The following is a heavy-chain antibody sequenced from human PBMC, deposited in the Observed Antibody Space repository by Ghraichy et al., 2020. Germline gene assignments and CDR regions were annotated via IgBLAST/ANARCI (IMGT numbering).Heavy chain of an antibody. CDR1: GFTFSSYG. CDR2: IWYDGSNK. V-gene: IGHV3-33*01. D-gene: IGHD2-2*01. CDR3: ARDHIVVVPAAPDY. Sequence: GESLNISCAASGFTFSSYGMHWVRQAPGKGLEWVAVIWYDGSNKYYADSVKGRFTISRDNSKNTLYLQMNSLRAEDTAVYYCARDHIVVVPAAPDYWGQGTTVTVSS. J-gene: IGHJ4*03.